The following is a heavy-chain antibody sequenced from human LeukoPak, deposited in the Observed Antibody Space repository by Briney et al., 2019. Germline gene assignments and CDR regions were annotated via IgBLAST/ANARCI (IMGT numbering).Heavy chain of an antibody. Sequence: PSQTLSLTCTVSGGSISSGGYYWSWIRQPPGKGLEWIGEINHSGSTNYNPSLKSRVTISVDTSKNQFSLKLSSVTAADTAVYYCARGLRYSSSPVVWLDWFDPWGQGTLVTVSS. V-gene: IGHV4-30-2*01. D-gene: IGHD6-6*01. CDR3: ARGLRYSSSPVVWLDWFDP. CDR1: GGSISSGGYY. J-gene: IGHJ5*02. CDR2: INHSGST.